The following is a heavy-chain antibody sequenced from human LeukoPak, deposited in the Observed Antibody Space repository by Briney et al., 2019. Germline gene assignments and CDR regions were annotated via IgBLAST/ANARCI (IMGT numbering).Heavy chain of an antibody. CDR3: ARDNTGDRGLDY. Sequence: GGSLRLSCAASGFTFSTYGMHWVRQAPGKGLEWVAVIWYDGNNEYYADSVKGRFTISRDNSKDTLYLQMNSLRAEDTAVYYCARDNTGDRGLDYWGQGTLVTVSS. D-gene: IGHD7-27*01. CDR1: GFTFSTYG. CDR2: IWYDGNNE. J-gene: IGHJ4*02. V-gene: IGHV3-33*01.